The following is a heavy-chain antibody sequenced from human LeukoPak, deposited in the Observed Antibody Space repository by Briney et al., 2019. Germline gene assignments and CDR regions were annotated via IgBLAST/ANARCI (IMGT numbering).Heavy chain of an antibody. D-gene: IGHD3-3*01. Sequence: SQTLSLTCTVSGGSISSYYWSWIRQPPGKGLEWIGYIYYSGSTNYNPSLKSRVTISVDTSKNQFSLKLSSVTAADTAVYYCARRNDFWSGYHTDWGQGTLVTVSS. J-gene: IGHJ4*02. CDR1: GGSISSYY. CDR3: ARRNDFWSGYHTD. V-gene: IGHV4-59*12. CDR2: IYYSGST.